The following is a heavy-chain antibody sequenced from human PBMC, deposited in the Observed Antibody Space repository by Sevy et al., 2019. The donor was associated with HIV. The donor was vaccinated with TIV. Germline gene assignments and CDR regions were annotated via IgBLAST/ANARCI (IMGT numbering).Heavy chain of an antibody. CDR1: GGSISNKNYY. J-gene: IGHJ4*02. V-gene: IGHV4-39*01. CDR3: AWSPLWGSTWLYYFDP. Sequence: SETLSLTCTVSGGSISNKNYYWCWIRQPPGKELEWIGSVYYSGSTYYNPSLNSRITISVDTSKNQFSLKLTSVTAADTAVYYCAWSPLWGSTWLYYFDPWGQGPLVTVSS. CDR2: VYYSGST. D-gene: IGHD6-13*01.